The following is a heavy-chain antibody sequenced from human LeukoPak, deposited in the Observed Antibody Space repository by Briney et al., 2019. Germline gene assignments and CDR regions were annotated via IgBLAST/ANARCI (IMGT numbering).Heavy chain of an antibody. CDR2: ISSNGGST. D-gene: IGHD6-19*01. Sequence: GGSLRLSCSASGFTFSSYAMHWVRQAPGKGLEYVSAISSNGGSTYYADSVKGRFTVSRDNFKNTLYLRMSSLRAEDTAVYYCVKGYSSGWYYWGQGTLVTVSS. CDR3: VKGYSSGWYY. V-gene: IGHV3-64D*06. CDR1: GFTFSSYA. J-gene: IGHJ4*02.